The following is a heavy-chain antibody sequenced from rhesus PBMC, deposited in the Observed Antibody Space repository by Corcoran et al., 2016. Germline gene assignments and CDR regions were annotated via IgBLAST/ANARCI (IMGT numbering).Heavy chain of an antibody. V-gene: IGHV3S5*01. J-gene: IGHJ5-1*01. Sequence: VQLLSPVGGLVQHGGSLYFSCASPGSPFRCFDMSWVRQAPGKGLEWVSGINSGGGSTYYADSVKGRFTISRDNSKNTLSLQMNSLRAEDTALYYCAKSLELRVSGFDVWGPGVLVTVSS. D-gene: IGHD1-26*01. CDR3: AKSLELRVSGFDV. CDR2: INSGGGST. CDR1: GSPFRCFD.